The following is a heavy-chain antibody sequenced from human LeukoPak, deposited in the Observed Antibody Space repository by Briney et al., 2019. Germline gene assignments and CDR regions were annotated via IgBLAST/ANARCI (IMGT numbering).Heavy chain of an antibody. V-gene: IGHV4-39*07. D-gene: IGHD6-6*01. J-gene: IGHJ4*02. CDR3: ARVSSSKPFDY. Sequence: SETLSLTFTVSGGSISSSSYYWGWIRQPPGKGLEWIGSIYYSGSTYYNPSLKSRVTISVDTSKNQFSLKLSSVTAADTAVYYCARVSSSKPFDYWGQGTLVTVSS. CDR2: IYYSGST. CDR1: GGSISSSSYY.